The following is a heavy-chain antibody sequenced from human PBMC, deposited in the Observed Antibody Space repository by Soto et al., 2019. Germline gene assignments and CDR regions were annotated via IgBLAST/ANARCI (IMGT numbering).Heavy chain of an antibody. V-gene: IGHV1-18*01. Sequence: QVQLVQSGAEVKQPGASLKVSCKATGYSFSSYGFIWVRQAPGQGLKWMGWISGYNGDTNYARSLQGRATMTTETSTTTVYMELRSLRPDDKAVYYCARAEAYSSSWYAMDVWGQGTTVTV. CDR3: ARAEAYSSSWYAMDV. D-gene: IGHD6-13*01. CDR1: GYSFSSYG. CDR2: ISGYNGDT. J-gene: IGHJ6*02.